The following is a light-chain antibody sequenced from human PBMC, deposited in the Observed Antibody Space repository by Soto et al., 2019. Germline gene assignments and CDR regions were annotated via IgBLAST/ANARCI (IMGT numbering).Light chain of an antibody. CDR3: QQRSTWPQWT. CDR2: DAS. CDR1: QSVSSY. Sequence: IVLTQSPATLSLSPWERATLSCRASQSVSSYLAWYQQKPGQAPRLLIYDASNRATGIPARFSGSGSGTDFTLTISSLEPEDFAVYYCQQRSTWPQWTFGQGTKVDIK. V-gene: IGKV3-11*01. J-gene: IGKJ1*01.